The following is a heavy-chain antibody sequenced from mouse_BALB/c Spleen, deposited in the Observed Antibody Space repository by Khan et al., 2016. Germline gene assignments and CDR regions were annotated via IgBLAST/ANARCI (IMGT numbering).Heavy chain of an antibody. D-gene: IGHD2-4*01. J-gene: IGHJ2*01. CDR3: TRRNDYDGYYFDY. CDR2: IRLKSNNYAT. CDR1: GFTFSNYW. V-gene: IGHV6-6*02. Sequence: EVKLEVSGGGLVQPGGSMKLSCVASGFTFSNYWMNWVRQSPEKGLEWVAEIRLKSNNYATHYAESVKGRFTISRDDSKNSVYLQMNNLRAEDTGIYYCTRRNDYDGYYFDYWGQGTTLTVSS.